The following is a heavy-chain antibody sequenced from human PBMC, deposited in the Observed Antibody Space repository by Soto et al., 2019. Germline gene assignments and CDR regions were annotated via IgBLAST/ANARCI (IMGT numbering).Heavy chain of an antibody. D-gene: IGHD3-10*01. CDR3: VKNSGWFNT. J-gene: IGHJ5*02. V-gene: IGHV3-23*01. CDR1: GFTFGTTD. CDR2: IDGSGGIT. Sequence: GGSLRLSCATSGFTFGTTDMSWVRQAPGEGLEWVSTIDGSGGITYYADSVKGRFTISRDNSRNTVYLQMNSLRGDDTALYYCVKNSGWFNTWGQGALVTVSS.